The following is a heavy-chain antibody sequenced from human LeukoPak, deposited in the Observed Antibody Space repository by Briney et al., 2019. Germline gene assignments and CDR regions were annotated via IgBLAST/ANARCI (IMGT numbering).Heavy chain of an antibody. Sequence: PSETLSLTCAVYGGSFSGNYWSWIRQPPGKGLEWIGEINHSGSTNYNPSLKSRVTISVDTSKNQFSLKLSSVTAADTAMYYCATSGYSGYDLNSWGQGTLVNVSS. V-gene: IGHV4-34*01. J-gene: IGHJ4*02. CDR3: ATSGYSGYDLNS. D-gene: IGHD5-12*01. CDR2: INHSGST. CDR1: GGSFSGNY.